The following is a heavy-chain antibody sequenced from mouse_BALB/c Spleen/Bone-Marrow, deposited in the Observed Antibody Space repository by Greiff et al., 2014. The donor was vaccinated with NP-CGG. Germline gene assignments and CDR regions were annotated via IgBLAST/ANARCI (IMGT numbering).Heavy chain of an antibody. V-gene: IGHV1S137*01. CDR2: ISTYSGNT. Sequence: QVQLQQPGTELVRPGVSVKISCKGSGYTFTDYAMHWVKQSHAKSLEWIGVISTYSGNTNYNQKFKGKATMTVDKSSSTAYMELARLTSEDSAIYYCARPRQLGLGFYAMDYWGQGTSVTVSS. D-gene: IGHD3-2*01. CDR1: GYTFTDYA. CDR3: ARPRQLGLGFYAMDY. J-gene: IGHJ4*01.